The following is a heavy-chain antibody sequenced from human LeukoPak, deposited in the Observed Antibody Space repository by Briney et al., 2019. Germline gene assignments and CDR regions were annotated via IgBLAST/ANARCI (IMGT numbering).Heavy chain of an antibody. J-gene: IGHJ4*02. V-gene: IGHV1-69*04. D-gene: IGHD2-2*02. CDR1: GGTFSSYA. CDR3: ARDGCRSTSCYTGSGINSDY. Sequence: GASVKVSCKASGGTFSSYAISWVRQAPGQGLEWMGRIIPILGIANYAQKFQGRVTITADKSTSTAYMELRSLRSDDTAVYYCARDGCRSTSCYTGSGINSDYWGQGTLVTVSS. CDR2: IIPILGIA.